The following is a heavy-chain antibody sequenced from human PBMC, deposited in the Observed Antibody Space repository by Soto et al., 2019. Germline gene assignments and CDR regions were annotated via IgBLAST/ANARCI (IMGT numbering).Heavy chain of an antibody. CDR2: VSAYNGNT. CDR3: ARGEDHYDNSGYPW. D-gene: IGHD3-22*01. J-gene: IGHJ4*02. V-gene: IGHV1-18*01. Sequence: QVQLVQSGAEVKKPGASVKVSCKASGYPFTSYGISWVRLAPGEGLEWMGWVSAYNGNTKYAQRIQGRVTMTTDTSTNTAYMELRSLRPDDTAVYYCARGEDHYDNSGYPWWGQGTLVTVSS. CDR1: GYPFTSYG.